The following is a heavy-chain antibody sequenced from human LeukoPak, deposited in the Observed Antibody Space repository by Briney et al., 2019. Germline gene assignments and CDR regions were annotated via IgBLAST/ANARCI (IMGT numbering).Heavy chain of an antibody. V-gene: IGHV3-74*01. CDR3: ARSNQADDY. J-gene: IGHJ4*02. D-gene: IGHD1-14*01. CDR1: GFTFSFYW. CDR2: INPGGSST. Sequence: GRSLRLSCAASGFTFSFYWMHWVRQLPGQGLVWVSRINPGGSSTAYADSVKGRFTISRDSAKNTLYLQMDSLRADDTGVYYCARSNQADDYWGQGTLVTVSS.